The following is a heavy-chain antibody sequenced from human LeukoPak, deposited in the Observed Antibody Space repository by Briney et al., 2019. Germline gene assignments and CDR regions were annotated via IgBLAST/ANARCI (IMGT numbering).Heavy chain of an antibody. D-gene: IGHD2-8*02. CDR3: AGPWSDRMGY. V-gene: IGHV4-59*01. CDR1: GGSISSYY. J-gene: IGHJ4*02. CDR2: IYYSGST. Sequence: SETLSLTCTVSGGSISSYYWSWIRQPPGKGLEWIGYIYYSGSTNYNPSLKSRVTISVDTSKNQFSLKLSSVTAADTAVYYCAGPWSDRMGYWGQGTLVTVSS.